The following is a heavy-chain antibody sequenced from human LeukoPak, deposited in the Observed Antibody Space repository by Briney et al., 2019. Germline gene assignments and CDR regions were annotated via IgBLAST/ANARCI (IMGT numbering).Heavy chain of an antibody. J-gene: IGHJ4*02. D-gene: IGHD2-15*01. CDR3: AGRDGYCSGGSCYLFDY. CDR2: IYPGDSDT. V-gene: IGHV5-51*01. Sequence: GESLKISCKGSGYSFTSYWIGWVRQMPGKGLEWMGIIYPGDSDTRYSPPFQGQVTISADKSISTAYLQWSSLKASDTAMYYCAGRDGYCSGGSCYLFDYWGQGTLVTVSS. CDR1: GYSFTSYW.